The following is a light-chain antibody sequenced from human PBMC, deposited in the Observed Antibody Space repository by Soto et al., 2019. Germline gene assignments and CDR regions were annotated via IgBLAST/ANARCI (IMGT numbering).Light chain of an antibody. V-gene: IGKV3-20*01. CDR2: GAS. J-gene: IGKJ1*01. CDR1: QSVSSSY. Sequence: EIVLTQSPGTLSLSPGERATLSCRASQSVSSSYLAWYQQKPGQAPRLLIYGASSRATGIPDRFSGSGSETHFTLTISRLEPEDFAVYYGQQYGSSSWTFGQGTKVEIK. CDR3: QQYGSSSWT.